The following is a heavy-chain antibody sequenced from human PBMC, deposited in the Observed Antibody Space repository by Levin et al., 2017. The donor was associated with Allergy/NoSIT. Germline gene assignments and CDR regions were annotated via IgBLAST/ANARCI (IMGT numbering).Heavy chain of an antibody. D-gene: IGHD3/OR15-3a*01. J-gene: IGHJ6*02. V-gene: IGHV3-49*04. CDR3: TREEDWGDTRYDDQFYGMDV. CDR2: IRSRIYGGTT. Sequence: PGGSLRLSCSGSGFTFGDYAISWVRQAPGVGLEWVGVIRSRIYGGTTRYAASVKGRFTLSRDNSKNIAYLEMNSLQTEDTAVYFCTREEDWGDTRYDDQFYGMDVWGQGTTVTVSS. CDR1: GFTFGDYA.